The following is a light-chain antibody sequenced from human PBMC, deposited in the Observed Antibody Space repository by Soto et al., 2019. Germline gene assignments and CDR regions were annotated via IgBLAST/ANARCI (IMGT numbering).Light chain of an antibody. Sequence: DIQMAQSPSSLSSSVGDTFTLTCRSSEDIGHFLAWYQQRPGTVPKLLIYATSRLQPGVPSRFSGSGSGTDFTLTINTLQPEDVATYFCLKYNKDAPGAFGQGTKVDIK. V-gene: IGKV1-27*01. CDR3: LKYNKDAPGA. CDR1: EDIGHF. J-gene: IGKJ1*01. CDR2: ATS.